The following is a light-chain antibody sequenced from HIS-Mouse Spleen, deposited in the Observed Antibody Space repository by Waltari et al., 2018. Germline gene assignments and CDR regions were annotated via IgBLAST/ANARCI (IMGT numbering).Light chain of an antibody. Sequence: SYELTQPPSVSVSPGQTARITCSGDALPKKYTYWYQQKSGQAPVLVIDKDSNRPSGIPARFSGSSSGTMATLTISGAQVEDEADYYCYSTDSSGNHRVFGGGTKLTVL. CDR2: KDS. CDR1: ALPKKY. J-gene: IGLJ2*01. V-gene: IGLV3-10*01. CDR3: YSTDSSGNHRV.